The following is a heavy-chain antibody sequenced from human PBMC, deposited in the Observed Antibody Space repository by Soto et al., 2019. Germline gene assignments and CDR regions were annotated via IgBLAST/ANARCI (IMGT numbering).Heavy chain of an antibody. CDR3: ARDPAGSNRYYYGMDV. CDR1: GYTFTSYG. D-gene: IGHD1-26*01. J-gene: IGHJ6*02. Sequence: ASVKVSCKASGYTFTSYGISWVRQAPGQGLEWMGWISAYNGNTNYAQKLQGRVTMTTDTSTSTAYMELRSLRSDDTAVYYCARDPAGSNRYYYGMDVWGQGTTVTVSS. V-gene: IGHV1-18*01. CDR2: ISAYNGNT.